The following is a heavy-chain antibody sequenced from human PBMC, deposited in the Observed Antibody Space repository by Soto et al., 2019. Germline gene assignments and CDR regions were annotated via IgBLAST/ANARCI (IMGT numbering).Heavy chain of an antibody. CDR1: GFTFSSYA. Sequence: GGSLRLSCAASGFTFSSYAMHWVRQAPGKGLEWVAGISYDGSNKYYADSVKGRFTISRDKSKNTLYLQMNSLRAEDTAVYYCAGLNSYLFDDWGQGTLVTVSS. D-gene: IGHD2-2*01. CDR2: ISYDGSNK. V-gene: IGHV3-30*04. J-gene: IGHJ4*02. CDR3: AGLNSYLFDD.